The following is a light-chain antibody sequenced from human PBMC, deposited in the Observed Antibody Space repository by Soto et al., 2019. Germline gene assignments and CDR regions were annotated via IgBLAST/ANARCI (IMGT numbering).Light chain of an antibody. CDR1: QSVTSN. V-gene: IGKV3-15*01. J-gene: IGKJ4*01. Sequence: EIVMTQSPATLSVSPGERATLSCRASQSVTSNLAWYQQKPGQAPRLLIYVASTRATGIPARFSGSGSETEFTLTINSLQPEDFAVYYCQQYQSWPLTFGGGSKVEI. CDR3: QQYQSWPLT. CDR2: VAS.